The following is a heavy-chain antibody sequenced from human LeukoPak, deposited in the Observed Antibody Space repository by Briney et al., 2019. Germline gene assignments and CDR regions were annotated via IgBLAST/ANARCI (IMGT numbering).Heavy chain of an antibody. V-gene: IGHV5-51*01. J-gene: IGHJ5*02. D-gene: IGHD2-8*01. CDR2: IYPGASDT. CDR3: ARSLGYCTNGVCYTRAGWFDP. Sequence: GESLKISCKGSGYSFTSYWIGWVRQMPGKGLEWMGIIYPGASDTRYSPSFQGQVTISADKSISTAYLQWSSLKASDTAMYYCARSLGYCTNGVCYTRAGWFDPWGQGTLVTVSS. CDR1: GYSFTSYW.